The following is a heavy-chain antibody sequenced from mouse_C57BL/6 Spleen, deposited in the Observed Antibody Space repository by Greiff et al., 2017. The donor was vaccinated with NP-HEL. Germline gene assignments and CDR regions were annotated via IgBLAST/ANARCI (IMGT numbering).Heavy chain of an antibody. V-gene: IGHV5-4*01. CDR3: ARTSNYYWYFDV. CDR2: ISDGGSYT. D-gene: IGHD2-5*01. Sequence: EVQLVESGGGLVKPGGSLKLSCAASGFTFSSYAMSWVRQTPEKRLEWVATISDGGSYTYYPDNVKGRFTISRDNAKNNLYLQMSHLKSEDTAMYYCARTSNYYWYFDVWGTGTTVTVSS. CDR1: GFTFSSYA. J-gene: IGHJ1*03.